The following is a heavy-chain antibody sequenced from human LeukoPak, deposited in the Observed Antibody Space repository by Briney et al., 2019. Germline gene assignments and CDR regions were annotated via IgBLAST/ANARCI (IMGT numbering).Heavy chain of an antibody. CDR3: AREGRYGDYEGY. V-gene: IGHV4-4*07. CDR1: GASLNSNY. D-gene: IGHD4-17*01. Sequence: SETLSLTCTVSGASLNSNYWSWIRQPAGKGLEWIGRIYSGGSTNYNPSLKSRVTLSVDTSKNQFSLRLSSLTVADTAVYYCAREGRYGDYEGYWGQGTLATVSS. CDR2: IYSGGST. J-gene: IGHJ4*02.